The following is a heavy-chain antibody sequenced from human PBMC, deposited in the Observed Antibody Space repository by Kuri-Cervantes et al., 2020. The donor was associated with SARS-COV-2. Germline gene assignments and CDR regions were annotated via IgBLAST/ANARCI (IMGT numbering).Heavy chain of an antibody. Sequence: GGSLRLSCTASGFTLGDYAMSWVRQAPGKGLEWVGFIRSKAYGGTTEYAASVKGRFTISRDDSKSIAYLQMNSLKTEDTAVYYCTRLTFPYYYYMDVWGKGTTVTVSS. D-gene: IGHD3-9*01. CDR1: GFTLGDYA. J-gene: IGHJ6*03. CDR2: IRSKAYGGTT. V-gene: IGHV3-49*04. CDR3: TRLTFPYYYYMDV.